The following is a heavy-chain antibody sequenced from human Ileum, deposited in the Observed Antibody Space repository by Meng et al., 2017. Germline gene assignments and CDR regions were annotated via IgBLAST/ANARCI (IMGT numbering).Heavy chain of an antibody. D-gene: IGHD4-17*01. CDR3: ARRAHYGDPPR. Sequence: QLRLQESGPGLVKPSETLSLTCIVSSVSSTNKNYYGVWIRRPPGKGLEWIGSIYYGGSTYYNPSLKSRVTISVDTSTNQFSLKLISVTAADTAVYYCARRAHYGDPPRWGQGTLVTVSS. V-gene: IGHV4-39*01. J-gene: IGHJ4*02. CDR2: IYYGGST. CDR1: SVSSTNKNYY.